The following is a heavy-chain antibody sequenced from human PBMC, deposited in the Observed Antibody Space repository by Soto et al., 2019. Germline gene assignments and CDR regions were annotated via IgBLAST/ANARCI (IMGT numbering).Heavy chain of an antibody. CDR3: ATWAIAVGGEGV. CDR1: GFTVSDYS. D-gene: IGHD2-21*01. Sequence: GGSLRLSCTSSGFTVSDYSVNWFRQAPGKGLEWISYISSTGDLILYADSVKGRFTIARDIAKNSLYLQMDSLRDDDSAVYYCATWAIAVGGEGVWGQGTLVTVSS. CDR2: ISSTGDLI. J-gene: IGHJ4*02. V-gene: IGHV3-48*02.